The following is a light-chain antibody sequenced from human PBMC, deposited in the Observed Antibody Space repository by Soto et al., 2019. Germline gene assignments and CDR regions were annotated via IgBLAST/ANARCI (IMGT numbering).Light chain of an antibody. CDR1: QIINRY. J-gene: IGKJ1*01. CDR3: QQYGSSPRP. CDR2: AAS. V-gene: IGKV1-39*01. Sequence: DIRMTQSAAALAASVGDRVTITCRASQIINRYLHWYQHKPGKAPEVLIYAASSLQGGVPPRFSGSGSGTDFTLTITSLQPEDFAVYCCQQYGSSPRPFAQRTKVAIK.